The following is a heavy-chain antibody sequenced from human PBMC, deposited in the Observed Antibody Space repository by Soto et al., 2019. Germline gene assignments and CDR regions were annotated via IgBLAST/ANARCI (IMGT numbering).Heavy chain of an antibody. CDR2: INPSGGST. J-gene: IGHJ3*02. Sequence: ASVKVSFKASGYTFTSYYMHWVRQAPGQGLEWMGIINPSGGSTSYAQKFQGRVTMTRDTSTSTVYMELSSLRSEDTAVYYCARIITPLDAFDIWGQGTMVTVSS. CDR1: GYTFTSYY. CDR3: ARIITPLDAFDI. V-gene: IGHV1-46*01. D-gene: IGHD3-22*01.